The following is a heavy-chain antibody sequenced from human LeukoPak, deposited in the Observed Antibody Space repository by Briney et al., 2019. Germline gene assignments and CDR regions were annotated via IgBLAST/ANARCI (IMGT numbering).Heavy chain of an antibody. D-gene: IGHD5-24*01. J-gene: IGHJ5*02. Sequence: PSETLSLTCTVSGGSISYYYWNWIRQPPGKGLEWIGYIYYTGNTNYNPSLKSRVTISVDTSKNQFSLKLSSVSAADTAVYYCARDRLQLQSWGQGTLVTVSS. V-gene: IGHV4-59*01. CDR2: IYYTGNT. CDR1: GGSISYYY. CDR3: ARDRLQLQS.